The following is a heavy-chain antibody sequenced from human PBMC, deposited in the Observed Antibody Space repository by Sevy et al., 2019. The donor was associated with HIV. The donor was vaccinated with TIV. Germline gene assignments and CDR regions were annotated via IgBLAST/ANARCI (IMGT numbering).Heavy chain of an antibody. D-gene: IGHD3-22*01. CDR3: ARDRYYDASGYYYYYYRMDV. Sequence: GGSLRLSCEASGFTVSGNYMAWVRLAPGKGLEWVSVIDSGGSTYYADSVKGRFTISRDNAKNTLYLQMNPLRAEDTAVYFCARDRYYDASGYYYYYYRMDVWGQGTTVTVSS. V-gene: IGHV3-66*01. CDR1: GFTVSGNY. CDR2: IDSGGST. J-gene: IGHJ6*02.